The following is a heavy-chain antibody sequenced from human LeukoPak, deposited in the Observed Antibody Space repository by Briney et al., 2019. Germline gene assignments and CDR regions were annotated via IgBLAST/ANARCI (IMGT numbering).Heavy chain of an antibody. V-gene: IGHV3-30*04. CDR1: GFTFSSYA. CDR2: ISYDGSNK. Sequence: PGGSLRLSCAASGFTFSSYAMHWVRQAPGKGLEWVAVISYDGSNKYYADSVKGRFTISRDNSKNTLYLQMNSLRAEDTAVYYCAKPHRHTDYYYDSSGSNDAFDIWGQGTMVTVSS. D-gene: IGHD3-22*01. CDR3: AKPHRHTDYYYDSSGSNDAFDI. J-gene: IGHJ3*02.